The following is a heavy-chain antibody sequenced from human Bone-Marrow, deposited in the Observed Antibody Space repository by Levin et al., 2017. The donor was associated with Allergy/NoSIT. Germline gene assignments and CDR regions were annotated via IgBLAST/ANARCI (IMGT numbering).Heavy chain of an antibody. Sequence: LSLTCAASGFTFSSYAMHWVRPAPGKGLEWVAVISYDGSNKYYADSVKGRFTISRDNSKNTLYLQMNSLRAEDTAVYYCARDFPPRFWRVVIYYYGMDVWGQGTTVTVSS. D-gene: IGHD3-3*01. J-gene: IGHJ6*02. CDR2: ISYDGSNK. CDR1: GFTFSSYA. V-gene: IGHV3-30-3*01. CDR3: ARDFPPRFWRVVIYYYGMDV.